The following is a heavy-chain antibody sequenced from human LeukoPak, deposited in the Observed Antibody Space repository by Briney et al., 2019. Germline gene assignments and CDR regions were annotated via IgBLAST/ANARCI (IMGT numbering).Heavy chain of an antibody. CDR3: ARGGSWGYCSGGSCSYFDY. CDR1: GGSISSYY. V-gene: IGHV4-59*01. CDR2: VYYSGST. Sequence: PSENLSLTCTGSGGSISSYYWSWLPQRPGQGREWFGYVYYSGSTNYNPSLKSRVTISVDTSKNQYSLKLSSVTAADTAVYYCARGGSWGYCSGGSCSYFDYWGQGTLVTVSS. J-gene: IGHJ4*02. D-gene: IGHD2-15*01.